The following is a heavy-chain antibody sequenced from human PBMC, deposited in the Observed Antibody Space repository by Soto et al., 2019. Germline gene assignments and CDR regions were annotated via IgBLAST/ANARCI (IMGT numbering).Heavy chain of an antibody. CDR2: INPSSGVT. D-gene: IGHD2-8*01. Sequence: ASVKVSCKTSGYTFTDHYINWVRQAPGQGLEWMGWINPSSGVTKSAQRFQGSVTMTRDTSITTAYMEMTRLTSDDTAVYYCARGGCTDGVCTYYFDYWGRGTLVTVSS. CDR1: GYTFTDHY. CDR3: ARGGCTDGVCTYYFDY. V-gene: IGHV1-2*02. J-gene: IGHJ4*02.